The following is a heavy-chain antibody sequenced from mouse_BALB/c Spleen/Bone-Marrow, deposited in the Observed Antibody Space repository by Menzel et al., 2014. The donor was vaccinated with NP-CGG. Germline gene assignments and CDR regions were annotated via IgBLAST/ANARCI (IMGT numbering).Heavy chain of an antibody. CDR3: ARGNYRYDEYFDV. D-gene: IGHD2-14*01. CDR1: GFSLTGYG. CDR2: IWGDGST. Sequence: QVQLKQSGPGLVAPSQSLSITCTVSGFSLTGYGVNRVRQPPGKGLEWLGMIWGDGSTDYNSALKSRLSISKDNSKSQVFLKMNSLQTDDTARYYCARGNYRYDEYFDVWGAGTTVTISS. V-gene: IGHV2-6-7*01. J-gene: IGHJ1*01.